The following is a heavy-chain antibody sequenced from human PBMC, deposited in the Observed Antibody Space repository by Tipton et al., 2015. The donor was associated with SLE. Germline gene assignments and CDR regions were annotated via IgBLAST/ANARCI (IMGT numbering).Heavy chain of an antibody. Sequence: SLRLSCAASGFTFSSYTMHWVRQAPGKGLEWVAVISYDGSNKYYADSVKGRFTISRDSSKNTLSLQMSGLRAEDTAVYYCAREGNWAGEVDCWGQGTLVTVSS. CDR3: AREGNWAGEVDC. J-gene: IGHJ4*02. CDR1: GFTFSSYT. CDR2: ISYDGSNK. D-gene: IGHD7-27*01. V-gene: IGHV3-30*04.